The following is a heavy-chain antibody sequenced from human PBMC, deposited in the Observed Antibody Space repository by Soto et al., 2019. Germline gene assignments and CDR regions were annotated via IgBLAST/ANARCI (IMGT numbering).Heavy chain of an antibody. Sequence: EVPLVESGGGLIQPGGSLRLSCAASGFSVSSNYMSWVRQAPGKGLEWVSVIYTSGITYYADSVKGRFTISRDNSKNTLHLQVSSLRADDTAVYYCALLTQWSHALDIWGQGTMVTVSS. CDR2: IYTSGIT. V-gene: IGHV3-53*01. D-gene: IGHD2-8*01. CDR3: ALLTQWSHALDI. J-gene: IGHJ3*02. CDR1: GFSVSSNY.